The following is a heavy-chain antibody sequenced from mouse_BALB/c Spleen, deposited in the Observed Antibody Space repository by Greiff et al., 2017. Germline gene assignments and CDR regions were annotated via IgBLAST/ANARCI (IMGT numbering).Heavy chain of an antibody. Sequence: EVQLQQSGPELVKPGASVKISCKASGYSFTGYYMHWVKQSHVKSLEWIGRINPYNGATSYNQNFKDKASLTVDKSSSTAYMELHSLTSEDSAVYYCARMITYYAMDYWGQGTSVTVSS. D-gene: IGHD2-4*01. J-gene: IGHJ4*01. CDR3: ARMITYYAMDY. CDR1: GYSFTGYY. CDR2: INPYNGAT. V-gene: IGHV1-26*01.